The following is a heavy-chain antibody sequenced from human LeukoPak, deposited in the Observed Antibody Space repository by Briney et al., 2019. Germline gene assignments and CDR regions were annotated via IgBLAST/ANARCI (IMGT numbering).Heavy chain of an antibody. Sequence: SETLSLTCTVSGGSVSSGSYYWSWIRQPPGKGLEWIGYIYYSGSTNYNPSLKSRVTISVDTSKNQFSLKLSSVTAADTAVYYCARDNGGGDFGYWGQGTLVTVSS. CDR2: IYYSGST. J-gene: IGHJ4*02. CDR3: ARDNGGGDFGY. CDR1: GGSVSSGSYY. D-gene: IGHD4-23*01. V-gene: IGHV4-61*01.